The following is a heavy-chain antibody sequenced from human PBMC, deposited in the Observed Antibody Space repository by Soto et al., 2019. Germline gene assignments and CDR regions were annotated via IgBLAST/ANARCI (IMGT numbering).Heavy chain of an antibody. Sequence: ASVQVSCKASGYTFTSYGISWVRQAPGQGLEWMGWISAYNGNTNYAQKLQGRVTMTTDTSTSTAYIELRSLRSDDTAVYYCASSGHKKIYYYGMDVWGQGPTAT. V-gene: IGHV1-18*01. D-gene: IGHD3-10*01. CDR3: ASSGHKKIYYYGMDV. CDR1: GYTFTSYG. CDR2: ISAYNGNT. J-gene: IGHJ6*02.